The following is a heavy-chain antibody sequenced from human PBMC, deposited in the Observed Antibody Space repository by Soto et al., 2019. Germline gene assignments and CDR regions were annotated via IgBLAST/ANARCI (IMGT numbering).Heavy chain of an antibody. D-gene: IGHD2-21*02. J-gene: IGHJ4*02. CDR1: GDTFTDYY. Sequence: QVQLMQSGAEVKKPGASVKVSCKASGDTFTDYYIHWVLQAPGQGLEWMGTVNPSGGHTTYAQHFLGRVTMTRDTSTSTLYMELTSLRSEDTAVYYCARGGHVVVVTAALDYWGQGTLVTVSS. CDR2: VNPSGGHT. V-gene: IGHV1-46*01. CDR3: ARGGHVVVVTAALDY.